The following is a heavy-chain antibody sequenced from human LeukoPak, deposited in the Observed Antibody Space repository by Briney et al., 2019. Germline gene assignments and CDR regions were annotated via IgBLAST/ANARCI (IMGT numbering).Heavy chain of an antibody. Sequence: PGGSLRLSCAASGFTFSSYSMNWVRQAPGKGLEWVSSISSSSSYIYYADSVKGRFTISRDNAKNSLYLQMNSLRAEDTAVYYCARVGTTVVTPDDYWGQGTLVTVSS. CDR2: ISSSSSYI. D-gene: IGHD4-17*01. V-gene: IGHV3-21*01. J-gene: IGHJ4*02. CDR3: ARVGTTVVTPDDY. CDR1: GFTFSSYS.